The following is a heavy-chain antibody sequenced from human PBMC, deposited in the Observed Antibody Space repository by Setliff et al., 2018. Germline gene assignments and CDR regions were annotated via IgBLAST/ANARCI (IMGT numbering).Heavy chain of an antibody. V-gene: IGHV4-59*04. CDR3: ASRLSTSGWFDD. Sequence: SETLSLTCSVSGGSISTYHWSWIRQPPEKGLEWIAYIHSSGRTYYRPSLKSRVTISVDTSKNHVSLKLSSVTAADTAMYYCASRLSTSGWFDDWGQGTQVTVSS. CDR2: IHSSGRT. D-gene: IGHD1-26*01. CDR1: GGSISTYH. J-gene: IGHJ5*02.